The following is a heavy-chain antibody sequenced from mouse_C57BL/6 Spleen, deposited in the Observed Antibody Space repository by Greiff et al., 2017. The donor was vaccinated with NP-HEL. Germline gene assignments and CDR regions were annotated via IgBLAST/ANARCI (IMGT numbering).Heavy chain of an antibody. CDR3: AREGFYDYDEDYYAMDY. CDR1: GYTFTSYW. CDR2: IHPNSGST. J-gene: IGHJ4*01. Sequence: QVQLQQSGAELVKPGASVKLSCKASGYTFTSYWMHWVKQRPGQGLEWIGMIHPNSGSTNYNEKFKSKATLTVDKSSSTAYMQLSSLTSEDSAVYYCAREGFYDYDEDYYAMDYWGQGTSVTVSS. D-gene: IGHD2-4*01. V-gene: IGHV1-64*01.